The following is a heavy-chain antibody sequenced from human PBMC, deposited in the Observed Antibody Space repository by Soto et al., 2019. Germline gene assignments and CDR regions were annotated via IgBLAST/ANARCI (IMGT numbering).Heavy chain of an antibody. D-gene: IGHD1-1*01. CDR3: ASPIGYNWKPGVPDV. CDR1: GFTFSSYA. J-gene: IGHJ6*04. CDR2: IKQDGSEK. Sequence: GGSLRLSCAASGFTFSSYAMSWVRQAPGKGLEWVANIKQDGSEKYYVDSVKGRFTISRDNAKNSLYLQMNSLRAEDTAVYYCASPIGYNWKPGVPDVWGKGTTVTVSS. V-gene: IGHV3-7*01.